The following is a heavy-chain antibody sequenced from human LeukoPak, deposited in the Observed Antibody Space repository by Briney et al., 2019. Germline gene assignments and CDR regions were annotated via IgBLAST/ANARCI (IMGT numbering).Heavy chain of an antibody. Sequence: PSEALSLTCTVSGGSISSYYWSWIRQPPGKGLEWIGYIYYSGSTNYNPSLKSRVTISVDTSKNRFSLKLSSVTAADTAVYYCARNACSGGSCYSNFDYWGQGTLVTVSS. D-gene: IGHD2-15*01. CDR1: GGSISSYY. J-gene: IGHJ4*02. CDR3: ARNACSGGSCYSNFDY. V-gene: IGHV4-59*12. CDR2: IYYSGST.